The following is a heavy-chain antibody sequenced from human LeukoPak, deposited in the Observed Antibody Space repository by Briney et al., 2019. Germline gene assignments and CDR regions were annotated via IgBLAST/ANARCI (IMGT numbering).Heavy chain of an antibody. CDR3: ARELWELDAFDI. Sequence: GGSLRLSWAASGFTFNHHWMSWVRQAPGKGLEWVANIKQDESEEYYADSVKGRFTISGDNAKNSLYLQMNSLRPEDSAMYYCARELWELDAFDIWGQGTMVIVSS. CDR2: IKQDESEE. J-gene: IGHJ3*02. D-gene: IGHD3-16*01. V-gene: IGHV3-7*03. CDR1: GFTFNHHW.